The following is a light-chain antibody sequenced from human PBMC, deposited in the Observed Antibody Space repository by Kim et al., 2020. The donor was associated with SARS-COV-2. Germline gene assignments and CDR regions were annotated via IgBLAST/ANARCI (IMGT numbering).Light chain of an antibody. CDR1: QSVSSSY. CDR3: QQYGSSPPYT. CDR2: CAS. V-gene: IGKV3-20*01. Sequence: SPGERATLSCRARQSVSSSYLAWYQQKPGQAPRLLIYCASSRATGIPDRFSGSGSGADFTLTISRLEPEDFAVYYCQQYGSSPPYTFGQGTKLEI. J-gene: IGKJ2*01.